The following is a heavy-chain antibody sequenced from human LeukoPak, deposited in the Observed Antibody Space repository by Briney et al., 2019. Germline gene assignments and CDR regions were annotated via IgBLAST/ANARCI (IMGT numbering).Heavy chain of an antibody. CDR2: TYYRSKWYT. Sequence: SQTLSLTCAISGDSVSSNSAAWNWIRQSPSSGLEWLGRTYYRSKWYTDYAVSVTSRITINPDTSKNQFSLQLNSVTPEDTAVYYCARDKDYSIDHWGQGTLVTVSS. CDR3: ARDKDYSIDH. D-gene: IGHD4-11*01. CDR1: GDSVSSNSAA. V-gene: IGHV6-1*01. J-gene: IGHJ4*02.